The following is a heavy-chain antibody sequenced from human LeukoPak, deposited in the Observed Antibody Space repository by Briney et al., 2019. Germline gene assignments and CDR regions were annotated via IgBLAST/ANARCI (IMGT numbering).Heavy chain of an antibody. J-gene: IGHJ4*02. CDR1: GFTVSSNY. Sequence: PGRSLRLSCAASGFTVSSNYMSWVRQAPGKGLEWVSVIYSGGSAYYADSVKGRFTISRDNSKNTLYLQMNSLRAEDTAVYYCARGIRYSGSSGWYGVLRGPGFDYWGQGTLVTVSS. CDR3: ARGIRYSGSSGWYGVLRGPGFDY. V-gene: IGHV3-53*01. CDR2: IYSGGSA. D-gene: IGHD6-19*01.